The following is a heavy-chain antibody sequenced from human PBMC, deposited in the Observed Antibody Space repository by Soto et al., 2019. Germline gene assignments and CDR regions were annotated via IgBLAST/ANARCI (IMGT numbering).Heavy chain of an antibody. J-gene: IGHJ6*02. D-gene: IGHD3-22*01. V-gene: IGHV1-69*19. CDR1: GGTLSNSA. CDR2: IIPVFGIV. CDR3: ATGRIVVVGSRAYYGMDV. Sequence: QLQLAQSGADVKKAGSSVKVSCKASGGTLSNSAFSWVRQAPGQGLEWMGGIIPVFGIVNYGQKFQDRVTITADESTSTAYMELRSLRSEDTAVYFCATGRIVVVGSRAYYGMDVWGQGTTVTV.